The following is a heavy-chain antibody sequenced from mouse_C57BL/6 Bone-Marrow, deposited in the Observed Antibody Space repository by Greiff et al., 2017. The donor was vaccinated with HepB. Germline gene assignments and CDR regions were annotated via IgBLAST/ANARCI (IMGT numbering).Heavy chain of an antibody. CDR1: GFSLTSYG. V-gene: IGHV2-2*01. CDR3: ARDVGYDYYYFDY. CDR2: IWSGGST. Sequence: VQRVESGPGLVQPSQSLSITCTVSGFSLTSYGVHWVRQSPGKGLEWLGVIWSGGSTDYNAAFISRLSISKDNSKRKVFFKMNSLQADDTAIYYCARDVGYDYYYFDYWGQGTTLTVSS. D-gene: IGHD2-4*01. J-gene: IGHJ2*01.